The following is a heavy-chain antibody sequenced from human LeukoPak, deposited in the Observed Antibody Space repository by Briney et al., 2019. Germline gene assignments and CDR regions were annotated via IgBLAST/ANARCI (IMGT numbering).Heavy chain of an antibody. CDR2: INPNSGGT. CDR1: GYTFTGYY. CDR3: ARDKRWYCSSTSCYSWFDP. D-gene: IGHD2-2*01. J-gene: IGHJ5*02. V-gene: IGHV1-2*02. Sequence: ASVKVSCKASGYTFTGYYMHWVRQAPGQGLEWMGWINPNSGGTNYAQRFQGRVTMTRDTSISTAYMELSRLRSDDTAVYYCARDKRWYCSSTSCYSWFDPWGQGTLVTVSS.